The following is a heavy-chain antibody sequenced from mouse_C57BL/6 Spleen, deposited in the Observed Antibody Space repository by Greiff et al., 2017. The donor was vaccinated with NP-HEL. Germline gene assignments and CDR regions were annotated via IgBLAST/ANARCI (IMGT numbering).Heavy chain of an antibody. CDR2: IYPGSGST. Sequence: VQLQQPGAELVKPGASVKMSCKASGYTFTSYWITWVKQRPGQGLEWIGDIYPGSGSTNYNEKFKSKATLTVDTSSSTAYMQLSSLTSEDSAVYDCARANYDGSTYAMDYWGQGTSVTVAS. J-gene: IGHJ4*01. V-gene: IGHV1-55*01. CDR1: GYTFTSYW. D-gene: IGHD1-1*01. CDR3: ARANYDGSTYAMDY.